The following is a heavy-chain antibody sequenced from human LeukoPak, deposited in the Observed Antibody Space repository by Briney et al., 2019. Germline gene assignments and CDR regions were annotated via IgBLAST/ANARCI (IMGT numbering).Heavy chain of an antibody. D-gene: IGHD3-3*01. Sequence: GGSLRLSCAVSGFRLSDYSMNWVRQAPGKGLEWVSFISTSSSYIHYGDSVKGRFTNTRHNAKNSLYLEMCSLRAEDTAVYDCARAGLTARRLYSAIDAWGQGTLVTVSS. V-gene: IGHV3-21*01. CDR3: ARAGLTARRLYSAIDA. J-gene: IGHJ5*02. CDR2: ISTSSSYI. CDR1: GFRLSDYS.